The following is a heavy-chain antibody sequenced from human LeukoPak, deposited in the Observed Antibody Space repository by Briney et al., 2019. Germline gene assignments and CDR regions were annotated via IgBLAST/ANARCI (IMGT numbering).Heavy chain of an antibody. J-gene: IGHJ4*02. D-gene: IGHD3-10*01. CDR3: AKGFYGSGSYIPQFDY. Sequence: GGSLRLSCAASGFTFSSYAMSWVRQAPGKGLEWVSAISGSGGSTYYADSVKGRFTISRDNSKNTLYLQMNSLRAEDTAVYYCAKGFYGSGSYIPQFDYWGQGTLVTVSS. CDR1: GFTFSSYA. CDR2: ISGSGGST. V-gene: IGHV3-23*01.